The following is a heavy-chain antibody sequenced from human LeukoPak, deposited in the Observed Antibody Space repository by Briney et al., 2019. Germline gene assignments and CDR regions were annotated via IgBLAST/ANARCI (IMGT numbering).Heavy chain of an antibody. J-gene: IGHJ4*02. CDR3: ARHSTRRNIGSGWPPDY. CDR2: IYYSGST. V-gene: IGHV4-39*01. CDR1: GGSISSSSYY. D-gene: IGHD6-19*01. Sequence: PSETLSLTCTVSGGSISSSSYYWGWIRQPPGKGLEWIGSIYYSGSTYYNPSLKSRVTISVDTSKNQFSLKLSSVTAADTAVYYCARHSTRRNIGSGWPPDYWGQGTLVTVSS.